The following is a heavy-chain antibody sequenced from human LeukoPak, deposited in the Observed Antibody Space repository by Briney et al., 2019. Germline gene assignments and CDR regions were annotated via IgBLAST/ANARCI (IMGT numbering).Heavy chain of an antibody. D-gene: IGHD3-10*01. J-gene: IGHJ5*02. CDR1: GGSISSGSYY. Sequence: PSETLSLTCTVSGGSISSGSYYWSWIRQPAGKGLEWIGRIYTSGSTNYNPSLKSRVTISVDTSKNQFSLRLRSVTAADTAVYYRARGLGITMLRRPNYFDPWGQGTLVTVSS. V-gene: IGHV4-61*02. CDR2: IYTSGST. CDR3: ARGLGITMLRRPNYFDP.